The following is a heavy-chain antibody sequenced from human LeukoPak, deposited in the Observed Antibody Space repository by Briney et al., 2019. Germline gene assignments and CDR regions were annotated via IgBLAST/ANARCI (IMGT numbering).Heavy chain of an antibody. Sequence: GASVKLSCTASGYSFTSYGFTWVRRAPGHGLEWMGWFSTYNSSTNNAQKIRVRGTMTTNATKNTINTQLRSLRIEDAAVYYCERGGRDGMDVWGQGTRVTVSS. CDR1: GYSFTSYG. J-gene: IGHJ6*02. D-gene: IGHD3-16*01. CDR3: ERGGRDGMDV. V-gene: IGHV1-18*01. CDR2: FSTYNSST.